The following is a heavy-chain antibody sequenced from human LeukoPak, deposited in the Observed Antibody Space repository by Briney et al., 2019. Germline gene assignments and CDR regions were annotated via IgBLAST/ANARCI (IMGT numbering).Heavy chain of an antibody. CDR3: ARLHPLRRVHYYYYMDV. CDR2: INHSGST. D-gene: IGHD4-17*01. Sequence: SETLSLTCAVYGGSFSGYYWSWIRQPPGKGLEWIGEINHSGSTNYNPSLKSRVTISVDTSKNQFSLKLSSVTAADTAVYYCARLHPLRRVHYYYYMDVWGKGTTVTVSS. V-gene: IGHV4-34*01. CDR1: GGSFSGYY. J-gene: IGHJ6*03.